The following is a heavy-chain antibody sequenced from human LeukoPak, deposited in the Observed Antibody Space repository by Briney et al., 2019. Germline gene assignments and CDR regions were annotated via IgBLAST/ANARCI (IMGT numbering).Heavy chain of an antibody. D-gene: IGHD1-1*01. J-gene: IGHJ6*03. CDR2: ISWNSGSI. CDR1: GFTFDDYA. Sequence: GGSLRLPCAASGFTFDDYAMHWVRQAPGKGLEWVSGISWNSGSIGYADSVKGRFTISRDNAKNSLYLQMNSLRAEDMALYYCAKGVGTNYYYYMDVWGKGTTVTVSS. CDR3: AKGVGTNYYYYMDV. V-gene: IGHV3-9*03.